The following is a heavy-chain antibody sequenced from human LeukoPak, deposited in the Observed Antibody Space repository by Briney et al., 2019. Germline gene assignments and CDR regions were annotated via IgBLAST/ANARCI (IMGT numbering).Heavy chain of an antibody. Sequence: SETLSLTCAVYGGSFSGYYWSWIRQPPGKGLEWIGEINHSGSTNYNPSLKSRVTISVDTSKNQFSLKLSSVPAADTAVYYCARAGWYDYVWGSYRSYGFDYWGQGTLVTVSS. CDR1: GGSFSGYY. J-gene: IGHJ4*02. V-gene: IGHV4-34*01. CDR3: ARAGWYDYVWGSYRSYGFDY. CDR2: INHSGST. D-gene: IGHD3-16*02.